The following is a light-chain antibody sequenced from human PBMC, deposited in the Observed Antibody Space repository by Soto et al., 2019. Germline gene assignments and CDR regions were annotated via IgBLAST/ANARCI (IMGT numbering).Light chain of an antibody. J-gene: IGKJ2*01. Sequence: DIQMTQSLSTLSASVGDRVTITCRASQSISSWLAWYQQKPGKAPKLLIYDASSLESGVPSRFSGSGSGTEFTLTISSLQPDDFATYYCQQYNSYSFGQGTKLEIK. V-gene: IGKV1-5*01. CDR2: DAS. CDR3: QQYNSYS. CDR1: QSISSW.